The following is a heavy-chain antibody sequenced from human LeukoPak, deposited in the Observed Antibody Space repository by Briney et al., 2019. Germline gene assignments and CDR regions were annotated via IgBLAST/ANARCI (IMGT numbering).Heavy chain of an antibody. D-gene: IGHD3-3*01. J-gene: IGHJ5*02. V-gene: IGHV4-34*01. CDR3: ASGKSTIFGVVIGVWFDP. Sequence: PSETLSLTCAVYGGSFSGYYWSWIRQPPGKGLEWIGEINHSGSTNYNPSLKSRVTISVDTSKNQFSLKLGSVTAADTAVYYCASGKSTIFGVVIGVWFDPWGQGTLVTVSS. CDR2: INHSGST. CDR1: GGSFSGYY.